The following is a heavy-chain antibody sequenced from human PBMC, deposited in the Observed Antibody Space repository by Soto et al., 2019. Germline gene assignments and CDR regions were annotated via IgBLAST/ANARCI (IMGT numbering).Heavy chain of an antibody. CDR3: ARGGGSTDYVANYYFDY. Sequence: QLRLQESGSGLVKPSQTLSLTCTVSGGSLSSGSFSWGWIRQPPGKGLEWIGYINYSGNTYYNPSLRGRVTISRDMSTNQFSLKLGSVTAPDTAVYYCARGGGSTDYVANYYFDYWGRGTLVTVSS. CDR1: GGSLSSGSFS. J-gene: IGHJ4*02. CDR2: INYSGNT. D-gene: IGHD4-17*01. V-gene: IGHV4-30-2*01.